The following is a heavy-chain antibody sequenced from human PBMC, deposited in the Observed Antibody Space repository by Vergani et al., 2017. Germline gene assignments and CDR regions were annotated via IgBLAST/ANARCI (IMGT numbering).Heavy chain of an antibody. D-gene: IGHD3-9*01. Sequence: EVQLVESGGGLVKRGGSLRLSCSASGFSFNSYWMHWVRQVPGKGLLWVSRIKSDGSITAYADSVKGRFTISRDNAQNTLYLQMNSLRVEDTGVYYCARARXIETCYMSNWLDSWGQGTLVTVSS. CDR2: IKSDGSIT. CDR3: ARARXIETCYMSNWLDS. V-gene: IGHV3-74*03. CDR1: GFSFNSYW. J-gene: IGHJ5*01.